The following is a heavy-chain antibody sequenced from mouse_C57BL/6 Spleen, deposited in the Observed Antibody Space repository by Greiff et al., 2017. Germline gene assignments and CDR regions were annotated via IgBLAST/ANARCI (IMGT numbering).Heavy chain of an antibody. V-gene: IGHV1-64*01. Sequence: QVQLKQPGAELVKPGASVKLSCKASGYTFTSYWMHWVKQRPGQGLEWIGMIHPNSGSTNYNEKFKSKATLTVDKSSSTAYMQLSSLTSEDSAVYYCARGGTRWYFDVWGTGTTVTVSS. D-gene: IGHD3-3*01. J-gene: IGHJ1*03. CDR2: IHPNSGST. CDR3: ARGGTRWYFDV. CDR1: GYTFTSYW.